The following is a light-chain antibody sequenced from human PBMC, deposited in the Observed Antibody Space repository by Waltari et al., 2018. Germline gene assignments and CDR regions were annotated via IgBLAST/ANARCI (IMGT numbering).Light chain of an antibody. Sequence: DLVMTQSPDSLAVSLGERPTITCKSSQTVLHSSDTKNYVAWYQQKPGQPPKLLIYWSSTRESGVPDRFSGSGSGTDFTLTISSLQAEDVAVYYCHQYSSTPWTFGQGTKVEVK. CDR3: HQYSSTPWT. CDR2: WSS. J-gene: IGKJ1*01. CDR1: QTVLHSSDTKNY. V-gene: IGKV4-1*01.